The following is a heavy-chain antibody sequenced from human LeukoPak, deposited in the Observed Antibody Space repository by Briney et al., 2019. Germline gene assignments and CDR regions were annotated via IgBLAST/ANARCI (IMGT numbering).Heavy chain of an antibody. V-gene: IGHV3-30*02. CDR3: AKDGWGVYGSGSYYNDY. J-gene: IGHJ4*02. Sequence: GSLRLSCAASGFTFSSYGMHWVRQAPGKGLEWVAFIRYDGSNKYYADSVKGRFTISRDNSKNTLYLQMNSLRAEDTAVYYCAKDGWGVYGSGSYYNDYWGQGTLVTVSS. CDR1: GFTFSSYG. D-gene: IGHD3-10*01. CDR2: IRYDGSNK.